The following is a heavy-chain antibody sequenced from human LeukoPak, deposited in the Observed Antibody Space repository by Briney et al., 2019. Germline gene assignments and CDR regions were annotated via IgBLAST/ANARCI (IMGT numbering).Heavy chain of an antibody. CDR3: ARAGVQLWTPYDY. V-gene: IGHV3-21*01. CDR1: GFTFSSYW. Sequence: GGSLRLSCAASGFTFSSYWMNWVRQAPGKGLEWVSSITSSSSYTFYADSVKGRFTISRDNAKNSLYLQMNSLRAEDTAIYYCARAGVQLWTPYDYWGQGTLVTVSS. CDR2: ITSSSSYT. J-gene: IGHJ4*02. D-gene: IGHD5-18*01.